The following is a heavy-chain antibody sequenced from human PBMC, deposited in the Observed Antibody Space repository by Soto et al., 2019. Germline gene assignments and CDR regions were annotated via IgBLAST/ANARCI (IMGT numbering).Heavy chain of an antibody. V-gene: IGHV1-2*04. J-gene: IGHJ6*02. CDR3: ARGDSTDCSNGVCSFFYNHDMDV. CDR1: GYSFTDYH. CDR2: INPKSGGT. D-gene: IGHD2-8*01. Sequence: ALVKVSCKASGYSFTDYHIHWVRQAPGQGLEWLGRINPKSGGTSTAQKFQGWVTMTTDTSISTASMELTRLTSDDTAIYYCARGDSTDCSNGVCSFFYNHDMDVWGQGTTVNVSS.